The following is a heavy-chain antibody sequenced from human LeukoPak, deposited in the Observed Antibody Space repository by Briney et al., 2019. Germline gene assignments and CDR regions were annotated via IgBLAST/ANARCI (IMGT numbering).Heavy chain of an antibody. V-gene: IGHV1-18*01. CDR1: GYTFTSYG. CDR2: ISAYNGNT. J-gene: IGHJ4*02. D-gene: IGHD6-6*01. CDR3: VRDEGSSSQPFDY. Sequence: ASVKVFCKASGYTFTSYGISWVRQAPGQGLELIGWISAYNGNTNYVQKVQGRVTMTTDTSTSTAYMELRSLRSDDTAVYYCVRDEGSSSQPFDYWGQGTLVTVSS.